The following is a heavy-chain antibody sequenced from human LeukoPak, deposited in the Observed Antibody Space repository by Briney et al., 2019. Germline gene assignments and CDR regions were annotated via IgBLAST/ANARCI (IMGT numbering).Heavy chain of an antibody. CDR2: IYYTGST. Sequence: SETLSLTCTVSGGSISSSRYYWGWIRQPPGKGLEWIGSIYYTGSTYYNPSLKSRVSISVDTSKNQFTLKLSPVTAADTAVYYCARRGVVATPDANFWGQGTLVTVSS. J-gene: IGHJ4*02. V-gene: IGHV4-39*01. D-gene: IGHD5-12*01. CDR1: GGSISSSRYY. CDR3: ARRGVVATPDANF.